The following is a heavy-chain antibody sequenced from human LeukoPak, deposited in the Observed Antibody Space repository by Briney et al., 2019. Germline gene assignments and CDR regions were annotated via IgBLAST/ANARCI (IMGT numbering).Heavy chain of an antibody. V-gene: IGHV4-59*08. CDR1: GXSISSYY. J-gene: IGHJ4*02. CDR3: ARRFDTSGWVDY. D-gene: IGHD6-19*01. CDR2: ICYSGST. Sequence: PSETLSLTCTVSGXSISSYYWSWIRQPPGKGLEWIGYICYSGSTNYNPSLKSRVTISIDTSKNQFSLKLSSVTAADTAVYYCARRFDTSGWVDYWGQGTLVTVSS.